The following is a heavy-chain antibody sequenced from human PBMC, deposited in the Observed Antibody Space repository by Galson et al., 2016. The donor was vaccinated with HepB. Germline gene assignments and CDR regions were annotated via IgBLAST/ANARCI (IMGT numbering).Heavy chain of an antibody. J-gene: IGHJ5*02. D-gene: IGHD2-15*01. CDR1: GFAFRSHW. CDR2: INSDGTIS. Sequence: SLRLSCAASGFAFRSHWMHWVRQAPGKGPEWVSRINSDGTISNYADSVKGRFTISRDNAKSTLYLEMNSLRAEDTAVYYCGRDHSVVPETAYNWFDPRGQGTLVTVSS. V-gene: IGHV3-74*01. CDR3: GRDHSVVPETAYNWFDP.